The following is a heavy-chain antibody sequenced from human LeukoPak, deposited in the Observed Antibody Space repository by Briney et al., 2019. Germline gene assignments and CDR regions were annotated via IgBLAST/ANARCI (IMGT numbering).Heavy chain of an antibody. CDR3: ARGPYNSSWPPEYYYYYYMDV. J-gene: IGHJ6*03. D-gene: IGHD6-13*01. V-gene: IGHV1-8*03. CDR2: MNPNSGNT. Sequence: GASVKVSCKASGYTFTSYDINWVRQATGQGLEWMGWMNPNSGNTGYAQKFQGRVTITRNTSISTAYMELSSLRSEDTAVYYCARGPYNSSWPPEYYYYYYMDVWGKGTTVTVSS. CDR1: GYTFTSYD.